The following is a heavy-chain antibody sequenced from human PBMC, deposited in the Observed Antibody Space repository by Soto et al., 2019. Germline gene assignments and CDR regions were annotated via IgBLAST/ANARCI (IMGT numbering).Heavy chain of an antibody. CDR1: GFTFSSYS. CDR2: ISSSSSYI. J-gene: IGHJ6*02. CDR3: ATVNGAYSSGWRYYYGMDV. D-gene: IGHD6-19*01. V-gene: IGHV3-21*01. Sequence: GPLSLSCAASGFTFSSYSMNWVRQAPGKGLEWVSSISSSSSYIYYADSVKGRFTISRDNAKNSLYLQMNSLRAEDTAVYYCATVNGAYSSGWRYYYGMDVWGQGTTVTVSS.